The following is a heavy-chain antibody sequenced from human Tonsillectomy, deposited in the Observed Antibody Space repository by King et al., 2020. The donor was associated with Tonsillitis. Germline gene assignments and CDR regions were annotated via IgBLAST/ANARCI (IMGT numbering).Heavy chain of an antibody. CDR2: IIPIFGTA. CDR3: ARGRVILRYCSGGSCFDAFDI. J-gene: IGHJ3*02. Sequence: VQLVESGAEVKKPGSSVKVSCKASGGTFSSYAISWVRQAPGQGLEWMGGIIPIFGTANYAQKFQGRVTITADESTSTAYMELSSLRSEDTAVYCCARGRVILRYCSGGSCFDAFDIWGQGTMVTVSS. D-gene: IGHD2-15*01. CDR1: GGTFSSYA. V-gene: IGHV1-69*01.